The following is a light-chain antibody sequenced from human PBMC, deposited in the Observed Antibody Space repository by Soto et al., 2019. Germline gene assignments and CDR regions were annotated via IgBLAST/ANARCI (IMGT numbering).Light chain of an antibody. CDR3: QQTYRIPPT. V-gene: IGKV1-39*01. CDR1: QSISRY. CDR2: GAS. Sequence: DIQMTQFPSSLSASVGDRVTNTCRASQSISRYLNWYQQRAGKAPKLLIFGASGSQGGVPSRFNGSGSGTEFTLTISSLQPEDFATYSCQQTYRIPPTFGQGTKVDIK. J-gene: IGKJ1*01.